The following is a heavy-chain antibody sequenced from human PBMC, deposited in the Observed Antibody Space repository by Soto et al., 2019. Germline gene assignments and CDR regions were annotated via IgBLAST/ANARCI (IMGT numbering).Heavy chain of an antibody. D-gene: IGHD5-12*01. CDR1: GGTFSNDI. Sequence: QVQLVQSGAEVKKPGSSVKVSCKTSGGTFSNDIITWVRQAPGQGLEWMGRIIPLLDIANYAQKFQGSVTITADKSTGTAYMELNSLRFEDTAVYYCARDSPIGSTFSGYDAIDYWGQGTLVTVSS. V-gene: IGHV1-69*08. CDR3: ARDSPIGSTFSGYDAIDY. J-gene: IGHJ4*02. CDR2: IIPLLDIA.